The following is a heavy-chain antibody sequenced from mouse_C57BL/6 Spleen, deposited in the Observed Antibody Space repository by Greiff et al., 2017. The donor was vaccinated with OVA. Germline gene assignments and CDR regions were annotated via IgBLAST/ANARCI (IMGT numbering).Heavy chain of an antibody. Sequence: QVQLKQSGAELARPGASVKMSCKASGYTFTSYTMHWVKQRPGQGLEWIGYINPSSGYTKYNQKFKDKATLTAYKSSSTAYMQLSSLTSEDSAVYYCANSKDGYSGWYFDVWGTGTTVTVSS. V-gene: IGHV1-4*01. CDR1: GYTFTSYT. CDR2: INPSSGYT. D-gene: IGHD2-3*01. CDR3: ANSKDGYSGWYFDV. J-gene: IGHJ1*03.